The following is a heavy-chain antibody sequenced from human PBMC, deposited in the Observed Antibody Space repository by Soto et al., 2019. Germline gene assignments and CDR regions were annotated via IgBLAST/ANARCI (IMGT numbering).Heavy chain of an antibody. CDR1: GGSISRYY. Sequence: SETLSLTCTVSGGSISRYYWSWIRQPPGKGLEWIGYIYYSGSTNYNPSHKSRVTISVDTSKNQFSLKLSSVTAADTAVYYCARVLFGRGNWFDPWGQGTLVTVSS. V-gene: IGHV4-59*01. CDR2: IYYSGST. CDR3: ARVLFGRGNWFDP. D-gene: IGHD3-3*01. J-gene: IGHJ5*02.